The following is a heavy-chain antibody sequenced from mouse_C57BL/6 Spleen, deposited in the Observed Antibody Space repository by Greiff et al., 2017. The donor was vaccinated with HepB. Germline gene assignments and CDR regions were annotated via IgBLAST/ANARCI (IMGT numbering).Heavy chain of an antibody. CDR1: GYTFTSYW. CDR3: AKANYEQGFAY. Sequence: VQLQQPGAELVKPGASVKLSCKASGYTFTSYWMHWVKQRPGQGLEWIGMIHPNSGSTNYNEKFKSKATLTVDKSSSTAYIQLSSLTSEDSAVYYCAKANYEQGFAYWGQGTLVTVSA. D-gene: IGHD2-4*01. V-gene: IGHV1-64*01. CDR2: IHPNSGST. J-gene: IGHJ3*01.